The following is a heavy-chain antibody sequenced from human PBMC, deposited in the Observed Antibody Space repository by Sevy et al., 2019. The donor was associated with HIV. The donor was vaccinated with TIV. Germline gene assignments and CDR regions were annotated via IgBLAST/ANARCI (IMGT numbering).Heavy chain of an antibody. CDR2: ISHSGAT. Sequence: SETLSLTCAVRGGSIGGYYWSWIRQAPGKGPEWIGEISHSGATNYSPSLASRVTISVDTSNNQLSLRLTSLTAADSGEYYCARGWGVATRSGFFDTWGPGTLVTVSS. V-gene: IGHV4-34*01. CDR1: GGSIGGYY. CDR3: ARGWGVATRSGFFDT. D-gene: IGHD3-22*01. J-gene: IGHJ4*02.